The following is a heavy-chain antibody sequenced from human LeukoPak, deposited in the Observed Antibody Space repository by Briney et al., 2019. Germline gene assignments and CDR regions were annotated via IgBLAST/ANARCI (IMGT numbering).Heavy chain of an antibody. CDR2: IRFDGINK. CDR1: GFTFSSYG. CDR3: AKDRYSGYDYDY. Sequence: PGVSLRLSCAASGFTFSSYGMHWVRQAPGKGLEWVAFIRFDGINKDYADSVKGRLTISRDNSKNTLYLQMNSLRAEDTAVYYCAKDRYSGYDYDYWGQGTLVTVSS. V-gene: IGHV3-30*02. D-gene: IGHD5-12*01. J-gene: IGHJ4*02.